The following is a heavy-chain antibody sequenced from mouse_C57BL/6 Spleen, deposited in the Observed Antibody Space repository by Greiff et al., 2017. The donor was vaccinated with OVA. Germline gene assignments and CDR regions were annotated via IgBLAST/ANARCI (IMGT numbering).Heavy chain of an antibody. CDR1: GYAFSSSW. J-gene: IGHJ4*01. CDR3: ARCDYPSYAMDY. CDR2: IYPGDGDT. D-gene: IGHD2-4*01. V-gene: IGHV1-82*01. Sequence: QVQLKQSGPELVKPGASVKISCKASGYAFSSSWMNWVKQRPGKGLEWIGRIYPGDGDTNYNGKFKGKATLTADKSSSTAYMQLSSLTSEDSAVYFCARCDYPSYAMDYWGQGTSVTVSS.